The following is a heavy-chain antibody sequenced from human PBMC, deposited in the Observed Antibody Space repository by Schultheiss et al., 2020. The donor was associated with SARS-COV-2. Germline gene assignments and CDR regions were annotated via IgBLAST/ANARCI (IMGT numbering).Heavy chain of an antibody. CDR2: ISSSSSYI. J-gene: IGHJ6*02. V-gene: IGHV3-21*01. CDR1: GFTFSSSW. CDR3: ARDIVVVPAAMFSHKPYGMDV. Sequence: GGSLRLSCAASGFTFSSSWMNWVRQAPGKGLEWVSSISSSSSYIYYADSVKGRFTISRDNAKNSLYLQMNSLRAEDTAVYYCARDIVVVPAAMFSHKPYGMDVWGQGTTVTVSS. D-gene: IGHD2-2*01.